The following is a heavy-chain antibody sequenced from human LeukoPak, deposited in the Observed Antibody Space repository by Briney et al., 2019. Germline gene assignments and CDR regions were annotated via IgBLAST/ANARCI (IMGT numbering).Heavy chain of an antibody. V-gene: IGHV1-46*01. CDR1: GDTFINDY. CDR3: ARGNDGWPHYYYYFMDV. Sequence: ASVKVSCKASGDTFINDYIHWVRQAPGQGLEWMGVSNPGGGATTYAQKFQGGVTMTRDMPTSTVYMELRSLRSADTAVYYCARGNDGWPHYYYYFMDVWGKGTTVTVSS. J-gene: IGHJ6*03. D-gene: IGHD1-1*01. CDR2: SNPGGGAT.